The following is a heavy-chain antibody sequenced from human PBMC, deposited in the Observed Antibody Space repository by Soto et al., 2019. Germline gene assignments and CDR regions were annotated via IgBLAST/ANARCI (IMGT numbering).Heavy chain of an antibody. CDR2: IIPIFGTA. CDR3: ARPMRYYYYRSGQSAWFDP. J-gene: IGHJ5*02. Sequence: QVQLVQSGAEVKKPGSSVKVSCKASGGTFNSYAISWVRQAPGQGLEWMGGIIPIFGTAKYAQKFQGSVTITADESTSTAYMELSSLRSEDTAVYYCARPMRYYYYRSGQSAWFDPWGQGTLVTVSS. CDR1: GGTFNSYA. V-gene: IGHV1-69*12. D-gene: IGHD3-22*01.